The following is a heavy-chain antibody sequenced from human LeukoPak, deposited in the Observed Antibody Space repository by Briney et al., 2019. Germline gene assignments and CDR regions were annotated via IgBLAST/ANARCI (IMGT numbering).Heavy chain of an antibody. Sequence: SETLSLTYTVSGGSISSHYWSWIRQPPGKGLEWIGYIYSSGSTNYNPSLKSRVTTSVDTSKNQFSLKLSSVTAADTAVYFCARHTIGEWLTLDYWGQGTLVTVSS. CDR3: ARHTIGEWLTLDY. D-gene: IGHD6-19*01. V-gene: IGHV4-59*08. CDR2: IYSSGST. J-gene: IGHJ4*02. CDR1: GGSISSHY.